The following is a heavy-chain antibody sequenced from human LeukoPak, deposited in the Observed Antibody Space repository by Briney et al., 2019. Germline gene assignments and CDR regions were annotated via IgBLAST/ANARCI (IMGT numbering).Heavy chain of an antibody. D-gene: IGHD3-22*01. Sequence: PSETLSLTCTVSGGSISSYYWSWIRQPPGKGLEWIGYIYYSGSTNYNPSLKSRVTISVDTSKNQFTLKLSSVTAADTAVYYCARGYDSSGYYYWGYWGQGTLVTVSS. J-gene: IGHJ4*02. CDR2: IYYSGST. CDR3: ARGYDSSGYYYWGY. CDR1: GGSISSYY. V-gene: IGHV4-59*01.